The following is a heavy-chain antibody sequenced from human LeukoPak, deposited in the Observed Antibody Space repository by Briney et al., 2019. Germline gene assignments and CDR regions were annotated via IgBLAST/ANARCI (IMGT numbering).Heavy chain of an antibody. V-gene: IGHV4-61*02. Sequence: PSETLSLTCTVSGGSISSGSYYWSWIRQPAGKGLEWIGRIYTSGSTNYNPSLKSRVTISVDTSKNQFSLKLSSVTAADTAVYYCAGPYSSSWYTRGDGNWLDPWGQGTLVTVSS. J-gene: IGHJ5*02. CDR2: IYTSGST. CDR3: AGPYSSSWYTRGDGNWLDP. D-gene: IGHD6-13*01. CDR1: GGSISSGSYY.